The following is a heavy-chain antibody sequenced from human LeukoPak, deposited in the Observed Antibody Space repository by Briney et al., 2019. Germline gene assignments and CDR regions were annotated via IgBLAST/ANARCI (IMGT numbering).Heavy chain of an antibody. V-gene: IGHV4-30-2*01. D-gene: IGHD3-22*01. J-gene: IGHJ4*02. CDR1: GGSISSGGYS. Sequence: SQTLSLTCAVSGGSISSGGYSWSWIRQPPGKGLEWIGYIYHSGSTYYNPSLKSRVTISVDRSKNQFSLKLGSVTAADTAVYYCARVGADDSSGYLYYFDYWGQGTLVTVSS. CDR3: ARVGADDSSGYLYYFDY. CDR2: IYHSGST.